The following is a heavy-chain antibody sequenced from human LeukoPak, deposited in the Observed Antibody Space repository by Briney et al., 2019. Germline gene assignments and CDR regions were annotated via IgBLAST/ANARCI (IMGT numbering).Heavy chain of an antibody. CDR2: ISTGSSYI. CDR3: ARLPAIRLPADY. D-gene: IGHD2-21*02. CDR1: GFTFSSYS. V-gene: IGHV3-21*01. J-gene: IGHJ4*02. Sequence: GGSLRLSCAASGFTFSSYSMNWVRQAPGKGLEWVTSISTGSSYIFYADSVKGRFTISRDNAKNSLYLQMNSLRAEDTAVYYCARLPAIRLPADYWGQGTLVTVSS.